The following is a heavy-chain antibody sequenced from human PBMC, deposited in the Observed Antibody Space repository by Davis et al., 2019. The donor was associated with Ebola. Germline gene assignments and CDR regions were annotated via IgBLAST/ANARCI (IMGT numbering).Heavy chain of an antibody. V-gene: IGHV1-18*01. Sequence: AASVKVSCKASGYTFTSYGISWVRQAPGQGLEWMGWISAYNGNTNYAQKLQGRVTMTTDTSTSTAYMELRSLRSDDTAVYYCARKTKTTVTLQFYYYYYGMDVWGQGTTVTVSS. CDR1: GYTFTSYG. D-gene: IGHD4-11*01. J-gene: IGHJ6*02. CDR2: ISAYNGNT. CDR3: ARKTKTTVTLQFYYYYYGMDV.